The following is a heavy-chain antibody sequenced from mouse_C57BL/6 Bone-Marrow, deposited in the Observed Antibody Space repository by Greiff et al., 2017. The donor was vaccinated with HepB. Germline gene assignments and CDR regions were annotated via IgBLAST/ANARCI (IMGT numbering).Heavy chain of an antibody. V-gene: IGHV1-82*01. J-gene: IGHJ3*01. CDR2: IYPGDGDT. Sequence: QVQLQQSGPELVKPGASVKISCKASGYAFSSSWMNWVKQRPGKGLEWIGRIYPGDGDTNYNGKFKGKATLTADKSSSTAYMELRSLTSEDSAVYFCARHYYYGSSPWFAYWGQGTLVTVSA. CDR3: ARHYYYGSSPWFAY. CDR1: GYAFSSSW. D-gene: IGHD1-1*01.